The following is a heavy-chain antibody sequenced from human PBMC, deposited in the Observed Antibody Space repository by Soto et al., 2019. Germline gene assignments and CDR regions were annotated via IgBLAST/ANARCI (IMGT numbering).Heavy chain of an antibody. CDR3: ARVLNYGDYFDY. D-gene: IGHD4-17*01. Sequence: PPGKGLEWIGSIYYSGSTYYNPSLKSRVTISVGTSKNQFSLKLSSVTAADTAVYYCARVLNYGDYFDYWGQGTLVTVSS. CDR2: IYYSGST. J-gene: IGHJ4*02. V-gene: IGHV4-39*01.